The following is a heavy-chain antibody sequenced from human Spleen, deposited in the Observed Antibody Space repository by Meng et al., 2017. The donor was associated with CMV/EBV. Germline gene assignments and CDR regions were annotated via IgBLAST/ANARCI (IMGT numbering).Heavy chain of an antibody. D-gene: IGHD6-13*01. CDR2: IYYSGST. V-gene: IGHV4-61*05. J-gene: IGHJ4*02. Sequence: SETLSLTCSVSGGSISSSSYYWGWIRQPPGKGREWIGYIYYSGSTNYNPSLKSRVTISVDTSKNQFSLKLSSVTAADTAVYYCARYDLYSSSWYLRYWGQGTLVTVSS. CDR3: ARYDLYSSSWYLRY. CDR1: GGSISSSSYY.